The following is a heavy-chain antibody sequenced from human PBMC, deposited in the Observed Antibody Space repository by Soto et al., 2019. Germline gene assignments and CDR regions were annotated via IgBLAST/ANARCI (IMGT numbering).Heavy chain of an antibody. CDR1: GFTFSSYS. V-gene: IGHV3-48*01. CDR2: ISSSSSTI. Sequence: GGSLRLSCAASGFTFSSYSMNWVRQAPGKGLEWVSYISSSSSTIYYADSVKGRFTISRDNSKNTLYLQMNSLRAEDTAVYYCARSYSNYRYYYYGMDVWGQGTTVTVSS. CDR3: ARSYSNYRYYYYGMDV. J-gene: IGHJ6*02. D-gene: IGHD4-4*01.